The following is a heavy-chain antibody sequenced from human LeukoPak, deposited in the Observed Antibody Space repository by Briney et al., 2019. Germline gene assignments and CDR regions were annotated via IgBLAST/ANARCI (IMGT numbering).Heavy chain of an antibody. CDR2: IKQDGSEK. CDR1: GFTFSNYW. J-gene: IGHJ3*02. D-gene: IGHD2-2*01. CDR3: AGCISKNCDDAIGI. V-gene: IGHV3-7*01. Sequence: GGSLRLSCAASGFTFSNYWMSWVRQAPGKGPEWVANIKQDGSEKFYVDSVKGRSTISRDNAENTLYLQINSLRAEDTAVYYCAGCISKNCDDAIGIWGHGTMVSVSS.